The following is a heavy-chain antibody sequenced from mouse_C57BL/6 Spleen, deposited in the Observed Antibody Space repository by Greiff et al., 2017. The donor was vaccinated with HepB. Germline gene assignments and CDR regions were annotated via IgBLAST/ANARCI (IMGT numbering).Heavy chain of an antibody. CDR2: IDPSDSET. V-gene: IGHV1-52*01. Sequence: QVQLQQPGAELVRPGSSVKLSCKASGYTFTSYWMHWVKQRPIQGLEWIGNIDPSDSETHYNQKFKDKATLTVDKSSSTAYMQLSSLTSEDSAVYYCARYPHYYAMDYWGQGTSVTVSS. CDR3: ARYPHYYAMDY. J-gene: IGHJ4*01. CDR1: GYTFTSYW.